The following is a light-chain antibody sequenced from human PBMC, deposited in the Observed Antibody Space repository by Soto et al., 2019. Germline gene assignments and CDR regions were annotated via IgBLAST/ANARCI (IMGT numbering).Light chain of an antibody. J-gene: IGKJ3*01. Sequence: EIVLTQSPGTLSLSPGESATLSCRASQSVSRNSLAWYQHKPGQAPRLLIYGASTRATGIPDRFSGSGSGTDFTLTISRLEPEDFAVYYCQQYGSSLGAFGPGTKVDIK. CDR3: QQYGSSLGA. CDR2: GAS. CDR1: QSVSRNS. V-gene: IGKV3-20*01.